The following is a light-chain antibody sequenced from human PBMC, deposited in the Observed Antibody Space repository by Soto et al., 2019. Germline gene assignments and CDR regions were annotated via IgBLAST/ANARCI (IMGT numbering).Light chain of an antibody. CDR3: QKYDNAPLT. J-gene: IGKJ4*01. CDR2: DAY. V-gene: IGKV1-27*01. Sequence: DIQMTQAPSSMSASVGDRVTITCRARQDISTYLAWYQQKPGKVPKLLISDAYTLQSGVPPRFSGSGSGTDFTLTISSLQPEDVAAYYCQKYDNAPLTFGGGTKVEIK. CDR1: QDISTY.